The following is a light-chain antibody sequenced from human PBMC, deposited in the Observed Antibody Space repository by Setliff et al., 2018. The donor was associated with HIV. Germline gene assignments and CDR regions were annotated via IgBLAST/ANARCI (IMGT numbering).Light chain of an antibody. J-gene: IGKJ1*01. V-gene: IGKV1-39*01. CDR2: YAS. Sequence: DIQMTQSPSSLSASVGDRVTITCRASQSLGNLLNWYQHKPGKVPKLLISYASNLHTAVPSRFSGSGSGTDFTLTISSVQPEDFATYYCQQHSGTFGQGTKVDIK. CDR3: QQHSGT. CDR1: QSLGNL.